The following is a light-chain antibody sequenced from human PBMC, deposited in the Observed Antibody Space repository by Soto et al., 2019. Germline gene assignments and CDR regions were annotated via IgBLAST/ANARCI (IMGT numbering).Light chain of an antibody. CDR3: QVWDSSSDVV. CDR1: NIGSKS. V-gene: IGLV3-21*04. J-gene: IGLJ2*01. CDR2: YDS. Sequence: SYELTQPPSVSVAPGKTARITCGGNNIGSKSVHWYQQKPGQAPVLVIYYDSERPSGIPERFSGSNSGNTATLTISRVEAGDEADYYCQVWDSSSDVVFGGGTQLTVL.